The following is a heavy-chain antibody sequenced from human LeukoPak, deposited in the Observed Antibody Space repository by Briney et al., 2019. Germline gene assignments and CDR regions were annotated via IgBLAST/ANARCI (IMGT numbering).Heavy chain of an antibody. V-gene: IGHV1-69-2*01. D-gene: IGHD6-19*01. CDR3: ATGSDSSGWYNDY. Sequence: ASVKVSCKASGYTFTDYYIHWVQQAPGKGLEWMGRVDPEDGETIYAEKFQGRVTITADTSTDTAYMELSSLRSEDTAVYYCATGSDSSGWYNDYWGRGTLVTVSS. CDR2: VDPEDGET. J-gene: IGHJ4*02. CDR1: GYTFTDYY.